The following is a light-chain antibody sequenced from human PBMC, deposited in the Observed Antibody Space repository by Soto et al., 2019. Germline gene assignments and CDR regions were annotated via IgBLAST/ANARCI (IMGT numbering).Light chain of an antibody. J-gene: IGKJ1*01. CDR3: QKYNNCPRT. CDR2: AAS. V-gene: IGKV1-27*01. Sequence: DIQMTQSPSSLSVSVGDRVTITCRASQSISNYLAWYQQKPGKVPKLLIYAASTLQTGIPARFSGCGSGTDFTLTISSLQPEDFAVYYCQKYNNCPRTFGQGTKVDIK. CDR1: QSISNY.